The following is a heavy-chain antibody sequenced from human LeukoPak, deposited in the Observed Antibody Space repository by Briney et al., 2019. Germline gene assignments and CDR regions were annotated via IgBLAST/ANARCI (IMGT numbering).Heavy chain of an antibody. J-gene: IGHJ5*02. CDR1: GFTFSSYS. D-gene: IGHD3-10*01. Sequence: GGSLRLSCAASGFTFSSYSMNWVRQAPGMGLEWVSSISTSSSYIYYADSVKGRFTISRDNAKNSLYLQMNSLRAEDTAVYYCARDPGAGSYTGRTVNWANWFDPWGQGTLVTVSS. V-gene: IGHV3-21*01. CDR3: ARDPGAGSYTGRTVNWANWFDP. CDR2: ISTSSSYI.